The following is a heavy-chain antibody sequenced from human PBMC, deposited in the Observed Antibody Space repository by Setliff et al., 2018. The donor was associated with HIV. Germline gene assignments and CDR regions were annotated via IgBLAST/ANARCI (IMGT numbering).Heavy chain of an antibody. CDR3: ARHAGYYDSSGYWYDAFDL. CDR2: IIPIFGTP. V-gene: IGHV1-69*13. Sequence: GASVKVSCKASGGTFRSNAISWLRQAPGQGLECMGGIIPIFGTPNYAQKFQGRLTITADESTDTAYMELSSLRSEDTAVYYCARHAGYYDSSGYWYDAFDLWGQGTMGTVSS. J-gene: IGHJ3*01. D-gene: IGHD3-22*01. CDR1: GGTFRSNA.